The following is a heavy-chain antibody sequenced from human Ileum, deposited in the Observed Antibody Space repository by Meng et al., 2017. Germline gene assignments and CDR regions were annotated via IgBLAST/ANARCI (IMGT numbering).Heavy chain of an antibody. D-gene: IGHD1-26*01. V-gene: IGHV6-1*01. CDR3: ARGGGSYYHFDY. Sequence: VQLQQSGSGLVKLLQALSITGDMSGDSGSSNSAAWNGIRHSPSRDLEWLGRTYYSTKWFNEYAVLVKSRITFNPATYENQFSMQLNSVTPEAAVVYYCARGGGSYYHFDYWGQGTLVTVSS. J-gene: IGHJ4*02. CDR1: GDSGSSNSAA. CDR2: TYYSTKWFN.